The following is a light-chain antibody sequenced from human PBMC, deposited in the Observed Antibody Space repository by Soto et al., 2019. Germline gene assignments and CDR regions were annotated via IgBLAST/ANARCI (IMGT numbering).Light chain of an antibody. V-gene: IGLV2-14*03. CDR2: DVN. CDR1: SSDIGAYNF. J-gene: IGLJ2*01. Sequence: QSALTQPASVSGSPGQSSTISCTGTSSDIGAYNFVSWNQQHPGKAPKLMLYDVNIRPSGVSNRFSGSKSGNTASLTISGLQAEDEADYYCSSWTTSTTMIFGGGTKVTVL. CDR3: SSWTTSTTMI.